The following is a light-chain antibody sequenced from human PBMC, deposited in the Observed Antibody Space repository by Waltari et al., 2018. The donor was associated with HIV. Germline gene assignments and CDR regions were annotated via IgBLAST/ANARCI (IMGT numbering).Light chain of an antibody. J-gene: IGLJ1*01. V-gene: IGLV2-11*01. CDR3: CSYAGSYPYV. CDR2: DVS. CDR1: SSDVGVSNY. Sequence: QSALTQPRSVSGSPGQSVTISCSGTSSDVGVSNYVPCYQQHPGKAPKLLIYDVSKRPSGVPDRFSGSKSGNTASLTISGLQAEDEAYYYCCSYAGSYPYVFGTGTKVTVL.